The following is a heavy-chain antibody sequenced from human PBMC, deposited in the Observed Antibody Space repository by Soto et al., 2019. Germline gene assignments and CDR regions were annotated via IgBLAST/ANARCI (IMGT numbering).Heavy chain of an antibody. J-gene: IGHJ4*02. V-gene: IGHV3-23*01. CDR2: ISGSGGST. CDR3: AKDRGASVI. CDR1: GITFSRYA. D-gene: IGHD4-4*01. Sequence: EVQLLESGGGLVQPGGSLRLSCADSGITFSRYAMSWVRKAPGKGLEWGSAISGSGGSTYYADSEKGRSTSSRDNSKNTQQLQMNSRRAEHPAVYYCAKDRGASVIGGQGPLVIVPS.